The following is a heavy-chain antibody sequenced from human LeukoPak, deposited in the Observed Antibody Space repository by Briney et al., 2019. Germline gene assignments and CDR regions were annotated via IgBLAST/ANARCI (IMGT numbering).Heavy chain of an antibody. V-gene: IGHV3-23*01. J-gene: IGHJ4*02. CDR2: ISGSGGST. CDR1: GFTFSSYA. D-gene: IGHD2-2*01. Sequence: GGSLRLSCAASGFTFSSYAISWVRQAPGKGLEWVSAISGSGGSTYYADSVKGRFTISRDNSKNTLYLQMNSLRAEDTAVYYCAKAPGGVPAAIFYYFDYWGQGTLVTVSS. CDR3: AKAPGGVPAAIFYYFDY.